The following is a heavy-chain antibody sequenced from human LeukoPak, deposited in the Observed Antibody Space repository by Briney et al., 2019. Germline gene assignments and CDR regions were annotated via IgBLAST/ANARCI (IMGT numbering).Heavy chain of an antibody. D-gene: IGHD7-27*01. CDR3: ARDGGTGDRPY. CDR2: IYTSGST. Sequence: PSETLSLTCTVSGGSISRYYLSSIRRPARPRLEWIGRIYTSGSTNYNPSLKSRVTISVDKSKNQFSLKLSSVTAADTAVYYCARDGGTGDRPYWGQGTLVTVSS. V-gene: IGHV4-4*07. J-gene: IGHJ4*02. CDR1: GGSISRYY.